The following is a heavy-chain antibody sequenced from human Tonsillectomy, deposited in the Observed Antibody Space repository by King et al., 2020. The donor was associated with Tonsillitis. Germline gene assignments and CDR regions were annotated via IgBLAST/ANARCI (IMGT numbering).Heavy chain of an antibody. D-gene: IGHD4-17*01. Sequence: QLVQSGAEVKKPGASVKVSCKASGYTFTGYYMHWVRQAPGQGLEWVGWINPNIGGTNYAQKFQDRVTMTRDTSISTAYMELSRLRSDDTAVYYCARETVTVDLAFDIWGQGTMVTVSS. CDR2: INPNIGGT. J-gene: IGHJ3*02. V-gene: IGHV1-2*02. CDR3: ARETVTVDLAFDI. CDR1: GYTFTGYY.